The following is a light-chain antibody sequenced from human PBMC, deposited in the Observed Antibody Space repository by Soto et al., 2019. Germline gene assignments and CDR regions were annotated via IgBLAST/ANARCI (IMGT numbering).Light chain of an antibody. CDR2: EVS. V-gene: IGLV2-8*01. CDR3: TSYAGSNNFFYV. CDR1: SSDVGGYNY. J-gene: IGLJ1*01. Sequence: QSVLTQPPSASGSPGQSVTISCNGTSSDVGGYNYVSWYQQHPGKAPKLMIYEVSKRPSGVPDRFSGSKSGNTASLTVSGLLAEVEADYYCTSYAGSNNFFYVFGTGTKVTVL.